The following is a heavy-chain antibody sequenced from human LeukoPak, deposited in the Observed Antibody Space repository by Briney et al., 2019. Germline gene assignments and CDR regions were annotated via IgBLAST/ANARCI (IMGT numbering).Heavy chain of an antibody. V-gene: IGHV4-59*01. CDR3: ARDSYNYGSGSFDY. CDR1: RGSISNYY. Sequence: KSSETLSLTCTVSRGSISNYYWTWIRQPPGKGLEWIGYISYSGSTNYNPSLKSRVTISVDTSKNQFSLKLRSVTAADTAVYYCARDSYNYGSGSFDYWGQGTLVTVSS. D-gene: IGHD5-18*01. CDR2: ISYSGST. J-gene: IGHJ4*02.